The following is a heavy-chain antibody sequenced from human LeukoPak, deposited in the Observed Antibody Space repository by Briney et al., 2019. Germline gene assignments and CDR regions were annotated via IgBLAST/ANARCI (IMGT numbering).Heavy chain of an antibody. Sequence: ASVKVSCKASGYTFTSYGISWVRQAPRQGLEWMGWISAYNGNTNYAQKLQGRVTMTTDTSTSTAYMELRSLRSDDTAVYYCAAKYYYDSSGYYGYYWGQGTLVTVSS. V-gene: IGHV1-18*01. CDR3: AAKYYYDSSGYYGYY. CDR2: ISAYNGNT. CDR1: GYTFTSYG. D-gene: IGHD3-22*01. J-gene: IGHJ4*02.